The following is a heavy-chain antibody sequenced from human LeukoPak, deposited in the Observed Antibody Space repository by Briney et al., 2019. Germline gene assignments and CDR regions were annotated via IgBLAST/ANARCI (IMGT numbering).Heavy chain of an antibody. D-gene: IGHD3-22*01. CDR1: GFSLSTSGVG. V-gene: IGHV2-5*02. J-gene: IGHJ5*02. CDR2: IYWDDDK. CDR3: AHRRYIGPCDSSGRGCVVWFDP. Sequence: SGPTLVNPTQTLTLTCTFSGFSLSTSGVGVGWIRQPPGKALEWLALIYWDDDKRYSPSLKSRLTITKDTSKNQVVLTMTNMDPVDTATYYCAHRRYIGPCDSSGRGCVVWFDPWGQGTLVTVSS.